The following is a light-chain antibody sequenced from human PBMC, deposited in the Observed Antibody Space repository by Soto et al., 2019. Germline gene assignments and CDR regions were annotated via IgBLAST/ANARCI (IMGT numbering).Light chain of an antibody. CDR1: QRISSF. CDR2: TAS. J-gene: IGKJ2*01. Sequence: DIQMTQSPSSLSASVGDRVTITCRASQRISSFLNWYQQKPGKAPKLLIYTASSFQSGVPSRFSGSGSGTAFTLTISSLQPEDFATYYCQQSYTAPYTFGQGTKLEIK. V-gene: IGKV1-39*01. CDR3: QQSYTAPYT.